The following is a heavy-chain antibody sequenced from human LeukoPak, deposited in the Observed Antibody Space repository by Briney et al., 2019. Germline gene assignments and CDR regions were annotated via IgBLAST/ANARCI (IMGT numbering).Heavy chain of an antibody. Sequence: PSETLSLTCAVYGGSFSGYYWSWIRQPPGKGLEWIGEINHSGSTNYNPSLKSRVTISVDTSKNQFSLTLSSVAAADTAVYYCAIGGNRAPYYYYMDVWGKGTTVTVSS. V-gene: IGHV4-34*01. J-gene: IGHJ6*03. D-gene: IGHD1-14*01. CDR3: AIGGNRAPYYYYMDV. CDR2: INHSGST. CDR1: GGSFSGYY.